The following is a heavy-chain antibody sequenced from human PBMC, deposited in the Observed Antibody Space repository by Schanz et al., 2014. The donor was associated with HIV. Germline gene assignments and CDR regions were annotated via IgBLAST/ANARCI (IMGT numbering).Heavy chain of an antibody. CDR1: GLTFSSSL. Sequence: QVQLVESGGGVVQPGRSLRLSCTASGLTFSSSLMHWVRQAPGKGREWGAGKSHDGFSKYFADSVKGRFAISREDSKNTVHLQMDSLRPEDTAVYYCAREGESSGRAGLFDLWGQGAMVTVSS. CDR3: AREGESSGRAGLFDL. CDR2: KSHDGFSK. V-gene: IGHV3-30*09. J-gene: IGHJ3*01. D-gene: IGHD6-19*01.